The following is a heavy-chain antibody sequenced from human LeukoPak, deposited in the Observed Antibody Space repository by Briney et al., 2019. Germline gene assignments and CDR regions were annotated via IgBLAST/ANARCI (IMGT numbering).Heavy chain of an antibody. D-gene: IGHD5-24*01. V-gene: IGHV1-2*02. CDR3: ARARMAVDWFDP. Sequence: ASVKVSCKASGYTFTGYYMHWVRQAPGQGLEWMGWINPNTGGTNYAQKFQGRVTMTRDTSISTAYVELSRLRSDDTAVYYCARARMAVDWFDPWGQGTLVTVSS. CDR2: INPNTGGT. CDR1: GYTFTGYY. J-gene: IGHJ5*02.